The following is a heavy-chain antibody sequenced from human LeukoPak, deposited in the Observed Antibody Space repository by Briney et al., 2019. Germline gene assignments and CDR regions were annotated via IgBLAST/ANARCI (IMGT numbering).Heavy chain of an antibody. CDR1: GGTFSSYA. V-gene: IGHV1-69*04. CDR3: ARFSDRRVDTAMDNYYYYGMDV. Sequence: EASVKVSCKASGGTFSSYAISWVRQDPGQGLEWMGRIIPILGIANYAQKFQGRVTITADKSTSTAYMELSSLRSEDTAVYYCARFSDRRVDTAMDNYYYYGMDVWGQGTTVTVSS. D-gene: IGHD5-18*01. CDR2: IIPILGIA. J-gene: IGHJ6*02.